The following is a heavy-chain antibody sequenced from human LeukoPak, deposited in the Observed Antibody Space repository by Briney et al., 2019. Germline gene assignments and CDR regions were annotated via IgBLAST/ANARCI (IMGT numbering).Heavy chain of an antibody. CDR2: IYSGGGT. V-gene: IGHV3-53*01. Sequence: GGSLRLSCEASGFTVSSKYMSWVRQAPGEGLEWVSVIYSGGGTSYADSVKGRFSVSRDNSKSTLSLQMNSLRAGDTAVYYCVREAEGYYFDYWGQGTLVTVSS. CDR3: VREAEGYYFDY. J-gene: IGHJ4*02. D-gene: IGHD2-15*01. CDR1: GFTVSSKY.